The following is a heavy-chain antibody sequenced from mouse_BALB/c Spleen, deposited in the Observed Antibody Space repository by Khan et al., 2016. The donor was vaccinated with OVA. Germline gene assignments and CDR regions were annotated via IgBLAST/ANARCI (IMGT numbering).Heavy chain of an antibody. V-gene: IGHV1-87*01. J-gene: IGHJ2*01. CDR3: ARGGITTVCFDN. D-gene: IGHD1-1*01. Sequence: VQLQQSGTELARPGASVKLSCKASGYTFTSYWMQWVKQRPGQGLEWIGAVYPGDGNTRYTQKFKGKATLTADKSSSTAYIQLSSLASEDSAVYDCARGGITTVCFDNWGKGTTLTVSS. CDR1: GYTFTSYW. CDR2: VYPGDGNT.